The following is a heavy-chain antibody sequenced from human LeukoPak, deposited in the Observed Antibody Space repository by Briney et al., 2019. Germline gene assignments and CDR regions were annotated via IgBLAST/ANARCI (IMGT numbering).Heavy chain of an antibody. CDR1: GGSISSYY. Sequence: SETLSLTCTVSGGSISSYYWSWIRQPPGKGLKWIGYIYYSGSTSYSPSLRSRVTISVDTSKNQFSLKLSSVTAADTAVYYCARETSQKGAHYMDVWGKGTTVTVSS. D-gene: IGHD3-16*01. CDR3: ARETSQKGAHYMDV. J-gene: IGHJ6*03. CDR2: IYYSGST. V-gene: IGHV4-59*01.